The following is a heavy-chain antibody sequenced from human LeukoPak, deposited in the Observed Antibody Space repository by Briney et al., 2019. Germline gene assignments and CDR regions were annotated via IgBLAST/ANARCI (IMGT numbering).Heavy chain of an antibody. D-gene: IGHD6-19*01. V-gene: IGHV4-59*08. J-gene: IGHJ3*02. Sequence: PSETLSLTCTVSGGSISSYYWSWIRQPPGKGLEWIGHIYYSGSTNYNPSLKSRVTISVDTSKNQLSLKLSSVTAADTAVYYCARLGEDSSGWYHAFDIWGQGTMVTVSS. CDR3: ARLGEDSSGWYHAFDI. CDR1: GGSISSYY. CDR2: IYYSGST.